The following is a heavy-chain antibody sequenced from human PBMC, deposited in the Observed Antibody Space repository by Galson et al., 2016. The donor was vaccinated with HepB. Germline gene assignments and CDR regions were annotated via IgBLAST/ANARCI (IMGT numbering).Heavy chain of an antibody. CDR2: IIPILGIA. V-gene: IGHV1-69*04. CDR1: GGTFSSYV. Sequence: SVKVSCKASGGTFSSYVISWVRQAPGQGLEWMGRIIPILGIANYAQKFQGSVTITADKFTSTAYMELSSLKCEDTAVYCAGDGRYFDCLHQGPIGLPPGTLLQEHLWG. D-gene: IGHD3-9*01. J-gene: IGHJ6*01. CDR3: AGDGRYFDCLHQGPIGLPPGTLLQEHL.